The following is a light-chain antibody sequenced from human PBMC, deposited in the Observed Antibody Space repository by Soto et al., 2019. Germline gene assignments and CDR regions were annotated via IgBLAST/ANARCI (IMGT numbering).Light chain of an antibody. J-gene: IGLJ1*01. CDR1: NIGSKS. CDR2: DDA. V-gene: IGLV3-21*02. Sequence: SYDMTQPSSVSVAPGQTARITCGGNNIGSKSVHWYQKTAGQAPVLVVYDDADRPSRIPERFSGSNSGTTAPLTSSRAEEGDEWDYYCHAWGTSSDHPNVFGTVIQVPAL. CDR3: HAWGTSSDHPNV.